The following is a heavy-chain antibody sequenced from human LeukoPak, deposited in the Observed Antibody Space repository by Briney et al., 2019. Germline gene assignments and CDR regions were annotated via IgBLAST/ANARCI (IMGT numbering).Heavy chain of an antibody. J-gene: IGHJ4*02. Sequence: GGSLRLSCVASGFTFSSNWMHWVRQAPGKGLVWVSRINSDGSSISYEGPVKGRITISRDNAKNTLYLQMNSLRVEDTAVYYCARGKVDYGSGSSPLDYWGQGVLVTVSS. CDR1: GFTFSSNW. CDR3: ARGKVDYGSGSSPLDY. V-gene: IGHV3-74*01. CDR2: INSDGSSI. D-gene: IGHD3-10*01.